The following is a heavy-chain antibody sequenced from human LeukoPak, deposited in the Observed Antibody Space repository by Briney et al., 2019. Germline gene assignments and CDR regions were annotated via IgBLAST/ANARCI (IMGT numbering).Heavy chain of an antibody. CDR1: GFTFSSYW. J-gene: IGHJ4*02. CDR3: ARKGIIAARPLFDY. CDR2: INQDGSEK. Sequence: GGSLRLSCAASGFTFSSYWMTWVRQAPGKGLEWVANINQDGSEKYYVDSVKGRFTISRDNAKSSLYLQMNSLRAEDTAVYYCARKGIIAARPLFDYWGQGTLVTVSS. V-gene: IGHV3-7*01. D-gene: IGHD6-6*01.